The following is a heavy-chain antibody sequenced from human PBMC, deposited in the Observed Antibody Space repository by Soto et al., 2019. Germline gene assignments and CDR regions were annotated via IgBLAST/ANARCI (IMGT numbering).Heavy chain of an antibody. CDR1: GFTFSSYT. Sequence: GGSLRLSCAASGFTFSSYTMNWVRQAPGKGLEWVSSVTGSSSYIYYADSVKGRFTISRDNAKNSLYLQMNSLRAEDTAGDYWARAHGRFDYWGQGTLVTVSS. V-gene: IGHV3-21*01. J-gene: IGHJ4*02. CDR2: VTGSSSYI. CDR3: ARAHGRFDY.